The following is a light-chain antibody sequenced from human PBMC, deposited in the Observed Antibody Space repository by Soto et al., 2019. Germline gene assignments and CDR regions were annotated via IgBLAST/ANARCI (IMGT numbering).Light chain of an antibody. CDR1: SSNIGAGYD. J-gene: IGLJ3*02. CDR2: GNS. Sequence: VLTQPPSVSGAPGQRVTISCTGSSSNIGAGYDVHWYQQLPGTAPKLLIYGNSNRPSGVPDRFSGSKSGTSASLAITGLQAEDEADYYCQSYDSSLSGLRNWVFGGGTKLTVL. CDR3: QSYDSSLSGLRNWV. V-gene: IGLV1-40*01.